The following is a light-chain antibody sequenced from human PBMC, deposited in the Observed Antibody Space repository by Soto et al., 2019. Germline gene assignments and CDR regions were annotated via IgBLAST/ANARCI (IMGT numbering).Light chain of an antibody. Sequence: VLTQSPGTLSLSPGERATLFCRAGQSVSSGDLAWYQQKPGQAPRLLIYGASNRATGIPDRFSGSGSGTDFTLTISSLEPEVVAVYYCQHYRSSPLTFGGGTKVEIK. CDR2: GAS. CDR1: QSVSSGD. CDR3: QHYRSSPLT. J-gene: IGKJ4*01. V-gene: IGKV3-20*01.